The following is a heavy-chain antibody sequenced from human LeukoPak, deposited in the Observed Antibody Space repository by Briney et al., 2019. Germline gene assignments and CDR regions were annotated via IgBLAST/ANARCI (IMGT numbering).Heavy chain of an antibody. Sequence: GGSLRLSCAASGFTFSSHEMNSVRQAPGKGLEWVSYISSSGSTIYYADSVKGRFTISRDNAKNSLYLQMNSLRAEDTAVYYCARRTGTTISWFDPWGQGTLVTVSS. CDR1: GFTFSSHE. CDR3: ARRTGTTISWFDP. D-gene: IGHD1-7*01. V-gene: IGHV3-48*03. CDR2: ISSSGSTI. J-gene: IGHJ5*02.